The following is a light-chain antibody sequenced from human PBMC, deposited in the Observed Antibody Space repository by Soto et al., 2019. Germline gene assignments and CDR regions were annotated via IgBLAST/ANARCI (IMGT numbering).Light chain of an antibody. Sequence: IVVTLSPATLPVSKGERVTLSCRASQCVSSNFAWYQQKPGQAPRLLIYNASNRATGIPARFSGSGSGTDFTLTISSLEPEDFAVYYCQQRSDWPPKITFGQGTRLEI. V-gene: IGKV3-11*01. CDR3: QQRSDWPPKIT. J-gene: IGKJ5*01. CDR1: QCVSSN. CDR2: NAS.